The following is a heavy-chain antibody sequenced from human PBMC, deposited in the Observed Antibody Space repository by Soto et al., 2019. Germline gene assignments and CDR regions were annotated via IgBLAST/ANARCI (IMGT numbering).Heavy chain of an antibody. CDR1: GASISSTNW. Sequence: QVQLQESGPGLVKPSGTLSLTCAVSGASISSTNWWCWVRPFPGKGLEWIGEIFHDGRTKYNASLKSRVTIAVDKSKNHFSLELTSVTAADTAIYYCAREGQELRDWGHGTLVTVSS. CDR3: AREGQELRD. CDR2: IFHDGRT. V-gene: IGHV4-4*02. D-gene: IGHD6-13*01. J-gene: IGHJ4*01.